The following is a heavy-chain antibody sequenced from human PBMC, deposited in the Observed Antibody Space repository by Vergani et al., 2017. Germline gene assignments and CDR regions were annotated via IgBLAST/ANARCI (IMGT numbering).Heavy chain of an antibody. CDR3: ARAYSSSWYNWYFDL. D-gene: IGHD6-13*01. V-gene: IGHV5-51*03. CDR1: GYSFTSYW. Sequence: EVQLVQSGAEVKKPGESLKISCKGSGYSFTSYWIGWVRQMPGKGLEWMGIIYPGDSDTRYSPSFQGQVTISTDTSISTAYLQWSSLKASDTAMYYCARAYSSSWYNWYFDLWGRGTLVTVSS. CDR2: IYPGDSDT. J-gene: IGHJ2*01.